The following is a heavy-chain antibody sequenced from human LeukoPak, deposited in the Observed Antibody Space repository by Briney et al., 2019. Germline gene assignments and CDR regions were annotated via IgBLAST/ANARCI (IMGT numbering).Heavy chain of an antibody. V-gene: IGHV1-46*01. CDR2: INPSGGST. D-gene: IGHD2-15*01. J-gene: IGHJ4*02. Sequence: ASVKVSCKASGYTFTSYYMHWVRQAPGQGLEWMGIINPSGGSTSYSQKFQGRVTMTRDTSTSTVYMELSSLRSEDTAVYYCARDWDCSGGSCHPHYFDYWGQGTLVTVSS. CDR1: GYTFTSYY. CDR3: ARDWDCSGGSCHPHYFDY.